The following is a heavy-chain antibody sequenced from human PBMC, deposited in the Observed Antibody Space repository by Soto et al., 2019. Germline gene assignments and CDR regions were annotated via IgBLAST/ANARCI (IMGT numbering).Heavy chain of an antibody. CDR1: GYTFVNYD. J-gene: IGHJ5*02. CDR2: ISVYNGNT. V-gene: IGHV1-18*01. D-gene: IGHD2-15*01. Sequence: QVQLVQSGAEVKKPGASVKVSCKASGYTFVNYDISWVRQAPGQGLEWMGWISVYNGNTNYAQKVQGRVTMTTDTSTSTAYMELRSLRSDDTAVYYCASMVVVLTSDWFEPWGQRTLVTVSS. CDR3: ASMVVVLTSDWFEP.